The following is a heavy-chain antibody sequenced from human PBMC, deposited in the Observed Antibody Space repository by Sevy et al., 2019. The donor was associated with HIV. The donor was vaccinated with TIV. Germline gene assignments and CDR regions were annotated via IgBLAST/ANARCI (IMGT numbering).Heavy chain of an antibody. CDR3: ATLDFWSENPFYATVV. J-gene: IGHJ6*02. CDR1: GYTLTKLP. Sequence: ASVKVSCKVSGYTLTKLPMHWVRQAPGKGLEWMGGFDPEDGETIYAQRFQGRVTMTEDTSTDTAYMELSSLRSEDTAVYYCATLDFWSENPFYATVVWGQGTTVTCSS. D-gene: IGHD3-3*01. CDR2: FDPEDGET. V-gene: IGHV1-24*01.